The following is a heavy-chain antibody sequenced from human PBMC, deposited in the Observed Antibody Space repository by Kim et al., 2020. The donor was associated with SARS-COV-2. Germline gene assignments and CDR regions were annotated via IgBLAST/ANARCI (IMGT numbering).Heavy chain of an antibody. CDR3: ASDLQVGKYFDY. V-gene: IGHV3-33*08. J-gene: IGHJ4*02. D-gene: IGHD1-26*01. CDR2: IGHDGAFQ. Sequence: GGSLRLSCVASGFMFNVYGMHWVRQAPGKGLEWVAVIGHDGAFQDYAECVRGRFTISRDNSQNALYLEVNNLRGEDTAVYYCASDLQVGKYFDYWGQGTLVTVSS. CDR1: GFMFNVYG.